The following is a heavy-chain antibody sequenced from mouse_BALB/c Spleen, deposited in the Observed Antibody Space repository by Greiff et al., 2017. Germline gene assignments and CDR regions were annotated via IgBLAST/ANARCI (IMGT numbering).Heavy chain of an antibody. CDR1: GFTFSSFG. D-gene: IGHD4-1*01. CDR3: AKTGTWAMDY. V-gene: IGHV5-17*02. J-gene: IGHJ4*01. Sequence: EVHLVESGGGLVQPGGSRKLSCAASGFTFSSFGMHWVRQAPEKGLEWVAYISSGSSTIYYADTVKGRFTISRDNPKNTLFLQMTSLRSEDTAMYYCAKTGTWAMDYWGQGTSVTVSS. CDR2: ISSGSSTI.